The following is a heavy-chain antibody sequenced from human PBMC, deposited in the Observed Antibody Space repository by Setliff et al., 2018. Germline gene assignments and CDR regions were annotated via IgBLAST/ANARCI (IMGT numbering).Heavy chain of an antibody. CDR2: IKSTTEDAST. CDR3: ATGPRDNRNFLNWLGS. J-gene: IGHJ5*01. D-gene: IGHD3-9*01. CDR1: GITFKNAW. V-gene: IGHV3-15*01. Sequence: GGSLRLSCAASGITFKNAWMTWVRQAPGKGLEWVGHIKSTTEDASTDLAAAVKGRFTMSRDDSKNTVYLQMSSLKSEDTAVYYCATGPRDNRNFLNWLGSWGQGTLVTVSS.